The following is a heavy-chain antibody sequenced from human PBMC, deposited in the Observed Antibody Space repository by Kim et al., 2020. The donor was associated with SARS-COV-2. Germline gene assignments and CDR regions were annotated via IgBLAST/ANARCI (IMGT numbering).Heavy chain of an antibody. CDR2: IYSGGST. Sequence: GGSLRLSCAASGFTVSSNYMSWVRQAPGKGLEWVSVIYSGGSTYYADSVKGRFTISRDNSKNTLYLQMNSLRAEDTAVYYCARERDILTDKMKYGMDVWGQGTTVTVSS. V-gene: IGHV3-53*01. J-gene: IGHJ6*02. CDR3: ARERDILTDKMKYGMDV. D-gene: IGHD3-9*01. CDR1: GFTVSSNY.